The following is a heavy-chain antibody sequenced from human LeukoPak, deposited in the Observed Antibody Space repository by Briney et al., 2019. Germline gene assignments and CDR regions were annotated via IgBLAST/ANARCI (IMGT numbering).Heavy chain of an antibody. V-gene: IGHV4-34*01. D-gene: IGHD1-26*01. CDR2: INHSGST. J-gene: IGHJ4*02. CDR1: GGSFSGYY. Sequence: MPSETLSLTCAVYGGSFSGYYWSWIRQPPGKGLEWIGEINHSGSTNYNPSLKSRVTISVDTSKNQFSLKLSSVTAADTAVYYCARGPDENSGSYISDYWGQGTLVTVSS. CDR3: ARGPDENSGSYISDY.